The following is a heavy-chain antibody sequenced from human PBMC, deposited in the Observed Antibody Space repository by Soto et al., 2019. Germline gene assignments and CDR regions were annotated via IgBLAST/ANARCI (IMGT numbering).Heavy chain of an antibody. Sequence: SETLSLTCTVSGGSISSGDYYWSWIRQPPGKGLEWIGYIYYSGSTYYNPSLKSRVTISVDTSKNQFSLKLSSVTAADTAVYYCVRGRRGGRGSIIEVDYWGQGTLVTVSS. D-gene: IGHD2-15*01. J-gene: IGHJ4*02. CDR3: VRGRRGGRGSIIEVDY. V-gene: IGHV4-30-4*01. CDR1: GGSISSGDYY. CDR2: IYYSGST.